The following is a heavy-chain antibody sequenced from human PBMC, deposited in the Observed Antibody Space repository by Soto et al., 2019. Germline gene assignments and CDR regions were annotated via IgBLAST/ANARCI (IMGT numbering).Heavy chain of an antibody. J-gene: IGHJ4*02. V-gene: IGHV3-23*01. CDR2: ISGSGGSA. D-gene: IGHD6-19*01. Sequence: EVQLLESGGGLVQPGGSLRLSCAASGFTFSSYVMSWVRQAPGKGLEWVSAISGSGGSADYADSVKGRFTISRDNSKNTLYLQMNSLRAEDTAVYYCAKDARSGWNFDYWGQGTLVTVSS. CDR3: AKDARSGWNFDY. CDR1: GFTFSSYV.